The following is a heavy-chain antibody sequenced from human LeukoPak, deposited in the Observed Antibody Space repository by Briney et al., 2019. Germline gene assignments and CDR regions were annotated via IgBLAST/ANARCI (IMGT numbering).Heavy chain of an antibody. CDR1: GGSFSGYY. D-gene: IGHD5-18*01. Sequence: SETLSLTCAVYGGSFSGYYWSWIRQPPGKGLEWIGEINHSGSTNYNPSLKSRVTISVDTSKNQFSLKLSSVTAADTAVYYCERGQLWFRDFDYWGQGTLVTVSS. CDR3: ERGQLWFRDFDY. J-gene: IGHJ4*02. V-gene: IGHV4-34*01. CDR2: INHSGST.